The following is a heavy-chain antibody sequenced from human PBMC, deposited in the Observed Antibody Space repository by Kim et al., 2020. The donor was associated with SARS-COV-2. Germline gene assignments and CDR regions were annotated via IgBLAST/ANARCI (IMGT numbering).Heavy chain of an antibody. Sequence: SYAQKFQGRVTMTRDTSTSTVYMELSSLRSEDTAVYYCARDLRVRGPPDYWGQGTLVTVSS. V-gene: IGHV1-46*01. J-gene: IGHJ4*02. D-gene: IGHD3-10*01. CDR3: ARDLRVRGPPDY.